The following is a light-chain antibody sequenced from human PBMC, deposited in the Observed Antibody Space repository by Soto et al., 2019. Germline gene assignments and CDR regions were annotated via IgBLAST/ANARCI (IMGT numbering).Light chain of an antibody. V-gene: IGKV4-1*01. J-gene: IGKJ3*01. Sequence: DIVMTQSPDSLAVSLGERATINCKSSQSVLYSSNNNNYVAWYQQKPGQPPKLLIYWASTRESGVPDRFSGSGSGTDFTLTISSLQAEDVAVYYCQQYSSPPLTFGPGTKVDIK. CDR1: QSVLYSSNNNNY. CDR2: WAS. CDR3: QQYSSPPLT.